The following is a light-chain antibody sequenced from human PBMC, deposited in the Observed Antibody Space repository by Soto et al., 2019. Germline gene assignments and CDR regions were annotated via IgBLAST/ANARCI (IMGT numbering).Light chain of an antibody. CDR2: KAS. CDR1: QTISSW. Sequence: DIQMTQSPSTLSGSVVDRVTITCRASQTISSWLAWYQQKPGKAPKLLIYKASSLESGVPPRFSGSRSGTEFTLTISSLQPDDCGTYYCQQYHSFFSVTFGQGTKVDIK. V-gene: IGKV1-5*03. CDR3: QQYHSFFSVT. J-gene: IGKJ1*01.